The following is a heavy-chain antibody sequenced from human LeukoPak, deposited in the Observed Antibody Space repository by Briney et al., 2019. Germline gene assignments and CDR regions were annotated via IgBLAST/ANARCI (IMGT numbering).Heavy chain of an antibody. CDR3: AASYFDWLLLDY. D-gene: IGHD3-9*01. CDR2: IKQDGSEK. Sequence: GGSLRLSCAASGITFSRYWMSWVRQAPGKGLEWVANIKQDGSEKCYVDSVKGRFTISRDNAKNSLYLQMNSLRAEDTAVYYCAASYFDWLLLDYWGQGTLVTVSS. V-gene: IGHV3-7*03. J-gene: IGHJ4*02. CDR1: GITFSRYW.